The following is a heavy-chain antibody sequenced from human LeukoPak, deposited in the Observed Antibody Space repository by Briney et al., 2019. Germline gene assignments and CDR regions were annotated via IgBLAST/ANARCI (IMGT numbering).Heavy chain of an antibody. Sequence: SETLSLTRTVSGGSISSYYWSWIRQPPGKGLEWIGYIYYSGSTNYNPSLKSRVTISVDTSKNQFSLKLSSVTAADTAVYYCARVHSGYDMYYFDYWGQGTLVTVSS. V-gene: IGHV4-59*01. J-gene: IGHJ4*02. CDR3: ARVHSGYDMYYFDY. CDR2: IYYSGST. D-gene: IGHD5-12*01. CDR1: GGSISSYY.